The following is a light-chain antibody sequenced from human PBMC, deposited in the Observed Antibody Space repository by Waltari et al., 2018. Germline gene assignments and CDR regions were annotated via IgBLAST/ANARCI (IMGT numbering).Light chain of an antibody. CDR3: CSYVGLGIYV. V-gene: IGLV2-23*01. CDR1: SSDVGNYNL. J-gene: IGLJ1*01. Sequence: QPGLPQPASVSGSPGQSITNSCTGNSSDVGNYNLASWYQQYPGKAPQLMVYEGTKRASGVSDRFSGSKSGNTASLTIHGLQSEDEADYYCCSYVGLGIYVFGSGTKVTVL. CDR2: EGT.